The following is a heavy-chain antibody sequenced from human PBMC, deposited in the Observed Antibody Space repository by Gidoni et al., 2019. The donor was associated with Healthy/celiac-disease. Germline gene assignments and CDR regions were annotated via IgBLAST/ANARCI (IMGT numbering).Heavy chain of an antibody. V-gene: IGHV3-21*01. CDR2: ISSSSSYI. CDR1: GFTFSRYS. Sequence: EVQLVESGGGLVKPGGSRRLSCAASGFTFSRYSMNWVRQAPGKGLEWVSSISSSSSYIYYADSVKGRFTISRDNAKNSLYLQMNSLRAEDTAVYYCARTTVIAFDIWGQGTMVTVSS. J-gene: IGHJ3*02. CDR3: ARTTVIAFDI. D-gene: IGHD4-17*01.